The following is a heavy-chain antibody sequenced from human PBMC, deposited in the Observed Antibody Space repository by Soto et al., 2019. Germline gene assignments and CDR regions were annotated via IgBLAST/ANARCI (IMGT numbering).Heavy chain of an antibody. Sequence: LGESLKISCKGSGYSFTSYWIGWVRQMPGKGLEWMGIIYPGDSDTRYSPSFQGQVTISADKSISTAYLQWSSLKASDTAMYYCASPYRSSWLSLDYWGQGTLVTVSS. V-gene: IGHV5-51*01. CDR2: IYPGDSDT. CDR1: GYSFTSYW. J-gene: IGHJ4*02. CDR3: ASPYRSSWLSLDY. D-gene: IGHD6-13*01.